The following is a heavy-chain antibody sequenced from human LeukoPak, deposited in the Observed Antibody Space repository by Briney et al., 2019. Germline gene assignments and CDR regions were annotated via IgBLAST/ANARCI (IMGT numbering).Heavy chain of an antibody. CDR2: IRYDGSNT. V-gene: IGHV3-30*02. D-gene: IGHD1-26*01. Sequence: PGGSLRLSCATSGFTFSTSGMHWVRQAPGKGLEWVAFIRYDGSNTYHADSVKGRFTISRDNSKNTLYLQMNSLRAEDTTVYYCAKDGGSYLYYFDYWGQGTLVTVSS. J-gene: IGHJ4*02. CDR3: AKDGGSYLYYFDY. CDR1: GFTFSTSG.